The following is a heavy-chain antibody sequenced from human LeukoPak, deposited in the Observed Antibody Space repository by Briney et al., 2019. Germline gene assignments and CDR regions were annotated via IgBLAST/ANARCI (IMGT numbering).Heavy chain of an antibody. D-gene: IGHD6-13*01. CDR1: GGSISSSSYY. CDR3: ARSSPWYSSSALLSY. J-gene: IGHJ4*02. Sequence: SETLSLTCTVSGGSISSSSYYWGWIRQPPGKGLEWIGSIYYSGSTYYNPSLKSRVTISVDTSKNQFSLKLSSVTAADTAVYYCARSSPWYSSSALLSYWGQGTLVTVSS. CDR2: IYYSGST. V-gene: IGHV4-39*07.